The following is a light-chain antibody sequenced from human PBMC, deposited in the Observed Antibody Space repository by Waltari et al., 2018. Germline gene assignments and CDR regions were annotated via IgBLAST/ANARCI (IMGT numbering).Light chain of an antibody. V-gene: IGKV3-20*01. CDR2: GAS. Sequence: EVVLTQSPGTLSLSPGERGTLSCRASQSISKNYIAWYQQKPGQAPRLLIYGASNRATGIPDRFSGSGSETDFTLTISRLEPEDFALYYCQQYGSAPLTFGGGTKVDFK. J-gene: IGKJ4*01. CDR3: QQYGSAPLT. CDR1: QSISKNY.